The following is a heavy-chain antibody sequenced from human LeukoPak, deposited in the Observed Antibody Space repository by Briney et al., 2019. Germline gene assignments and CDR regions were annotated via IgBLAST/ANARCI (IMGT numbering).Heavy chain of an antibody. CDR2: INPSGGST. CDR3: ARDSGGAPATPTRIFDY. J-gene: IGHJ4*02. Sequence: ASVKVSCKASGYTFTSYYMHWVRQAPGQGLEWMGIINPSGGSTSYAQKFQGRVTMTRDTSTSTVYMELSSLGSEDTAVYYCARDSGGAPATPTRIFDYWGQGTLVTVSS. V-gene: IGHV1-46*01. CDR1: GYTFTSYY. D-gene: IGHD2-15*01.